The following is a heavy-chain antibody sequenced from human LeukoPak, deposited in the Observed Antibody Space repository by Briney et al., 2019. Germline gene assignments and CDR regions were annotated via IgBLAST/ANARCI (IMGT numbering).Heavy chain of an antibody. CDR1: EFTFSSYA. CDR3: AREGRNLGGWYAFDI. V-gene: IGHV3-30-3*01. D-gene: IGHD6-19*01. CDR2: ISYDGSNK. J-gene: IGHJ3*02. Sequence: PGRSLRLSCAASEFTFSSYAMHWVRQAPGKGLEWVAVISYDGSNKYYADSVKGRFTISRDNSKNTLYLQMNSLRAEDTAVYYCAREGRNLGGWYAFDIWGQGTMVTVSS.